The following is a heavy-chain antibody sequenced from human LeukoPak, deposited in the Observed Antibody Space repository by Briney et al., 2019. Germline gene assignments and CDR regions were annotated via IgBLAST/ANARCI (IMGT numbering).Heavy chain of an antibody. V-gene: IGHV1-3*01. CDR3: ASSTFPRALSTSLAINYYYYYYMDV. J-gene: IGHJ6*03. CDR2: INAGSGTP. D-gene: IGHD2-2*01. CDR1: GYTFISYG. Sequence: ASVKDSCKASGYTFISYGIHWVRQAPGQGLEWMGWINAGSGTPVYVEKFQGRVSITTDTSASTAYMEVSRLRSDDTAVYYCASSTFPRALSTSLAINYYYYYYMDVWGKGTTVTVSS.